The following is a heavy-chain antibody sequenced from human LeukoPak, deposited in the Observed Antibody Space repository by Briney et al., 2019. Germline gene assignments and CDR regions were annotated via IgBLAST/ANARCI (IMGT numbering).Heavy chain of an antibody. J-gene: IGHJ4*02. CDR3: ATLAQDYYDSSGYF. CDR2: ISPYNGNT. D-gene: IGHD3-22*01. CDR1: GYPFTTYG. Sequence: ASVKVSCKASGYPFTTYGIGWLRQAPGQGLEWVGWISPYNGNTDYAQKVQGRVTMTTDTSTSTAHMQLRRLRSDDTAVYYCATLAQDYYDSSGYFWGQGTPLTVSS. V-gene: IGHV1-18*01.